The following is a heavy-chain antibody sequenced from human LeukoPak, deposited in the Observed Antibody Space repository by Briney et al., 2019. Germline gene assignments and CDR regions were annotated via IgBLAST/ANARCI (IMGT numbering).Heavy chain of an antibody. D-gene: IGHD6-13*01. J-gene: IGHJ4*02. V-gene: IGHV1-24*01. Sequence: ASVKVSCKVSGYTLTELSMHWVRQAPGKGLEWMGGFDPEDGETIYAQKFQGRVTMTEDTSTDTAYMELSSLRSEDTAVYYCATAMAYSSSWVPGFWGQGTLVTVSP. CDR1: GYTLTELS. CDR2: FDPEDGET. CDR3: ATAMAYSSSWVPGF.